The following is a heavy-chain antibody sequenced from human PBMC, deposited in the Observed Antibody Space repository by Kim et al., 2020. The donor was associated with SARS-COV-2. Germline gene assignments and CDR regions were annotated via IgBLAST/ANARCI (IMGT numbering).Heavy chain of an antibody. V-gene: IGHV1-69*13. Sequence: SVKVSCKASGGTFSSYAISWVRQAPGQGLEWMGGIIPIFGTANYAQKFQGRVTITADESTSTAYMELSSLRSEDTAVYYCASRGGPLLVGAKNASLDYWGQGTLVTVSS. D-gene: IGHD1-26*01. J-gene: IGHJ4*02. CDR2: IIPIFGTA. CDR1: GGTFSSYA. CDR3: ASRGGPLLVGAKNASLDY.